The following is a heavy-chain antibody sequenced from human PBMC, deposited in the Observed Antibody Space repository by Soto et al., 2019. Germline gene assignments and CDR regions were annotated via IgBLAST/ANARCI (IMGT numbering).Heavy chain of an antibody. CDR3: ARRRYAGNCSQPDF. J-gene: IGHJ4*02. CDR1: GFTFSSFA. D-gene: IGHD6-13*01. CDR2: ISGSGGST. V-gene: IGHV3-23*01. Sequence: PGASLRLYCAASGFTFSSFAMSWVRQAPGKGLDWVSAISGSGGSTYSADSVKGRFTISRDNSKNTLYLQMSSLRAEDTSLYYCARRRYAGNCSQPDFWGQGTLVTVSS.